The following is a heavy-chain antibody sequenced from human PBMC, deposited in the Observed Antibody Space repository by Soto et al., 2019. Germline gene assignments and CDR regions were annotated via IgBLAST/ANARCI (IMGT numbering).Heavy chain of an antibody. J-gene: IGHJ5*02. D-gene: IGHD3-3*02. V-gene: IGHV4-34*01. CDR2: INHSGST. CDR1: GGSFSGYY. Sequence: SETLSLTCAVYGGSFSGYYWSWIRQPPGKGLEWIGEINHSGSTNYNPSLKSRVTISVDTSKNQFSLKLSSVTAADTAVYYCARSIFGVVMVWFDPWGQGNLVT. CDR3: ARSIFGVVMVWFDP.